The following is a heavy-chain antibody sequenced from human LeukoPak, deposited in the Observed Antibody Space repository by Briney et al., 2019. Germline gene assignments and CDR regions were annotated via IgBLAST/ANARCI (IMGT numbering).Heavy chain of an antibody. CDR2: IKSKGSGGTT. D-gene: IGHD3-22*01. V-gene: IGHV3-15*01. Sequence: PGGSLRLSCAVFGLNYNDAWMSWVRQAPGKGLERVGRIKSKGSGGTTDYAAPVKGRFIISRDDSKNTLYLQMDSLESDDTAVYFCAHVETMTGLYLDSWGQGTLVTVSS. J-gene: IGHJ4*02. CDR3: AHVETMTGLYLDS. CDR1: GLNYNDAW.